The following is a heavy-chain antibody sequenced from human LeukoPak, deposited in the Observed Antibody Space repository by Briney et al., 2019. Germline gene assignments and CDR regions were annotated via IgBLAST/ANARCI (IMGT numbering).Heavy chain of an antibody. J-gene: IGHJ4*02. CDR1: GFTLSSYW. CDR2: INSDRSST. V-gene: IGHV3-74*01. D-gene: IGHD3-22*01. CDR3: AREMYYYDSSGYYFPYYFDY. Sequence: GGSLRLSCAVSGFTLSSYWMHWVRQAPGKGLVWVSRINSDRSSTSYADSVRGGWTISRDNDKNKLYLQMNSLRAEDTAVYYCAREMYYYDSSGYYFPYYFDYWGQGTLVTVSS.